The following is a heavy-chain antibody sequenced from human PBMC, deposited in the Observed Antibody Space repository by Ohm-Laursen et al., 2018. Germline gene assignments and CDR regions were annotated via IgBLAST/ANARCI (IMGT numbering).Heavy chain of an antibody. V-gene: IGHV4-34*01. Sequence: SDTLSLTCTVYGGSFSGYYWSWIRQPPGKGLEWIGYVYYSGSTYYNPSLKSRVTISIDTSKNQFSLKLNSVTAADTAVYYCARRPYYDFLFDYWGQGTLVTVSS. CDR3: ARRPYYDFLFDY. J-gene: IGHJ4*02. CDR1: GGSFSGYY. CDR2: VYYSGST. D-gene: IGHD3-3*01.